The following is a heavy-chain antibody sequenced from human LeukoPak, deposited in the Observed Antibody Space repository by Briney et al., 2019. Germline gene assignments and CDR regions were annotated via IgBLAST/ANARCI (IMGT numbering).Heavy chain of an antibody. Sequence: ASVKVSCKASGYTFTSYDIHWVRQANGQGLGWMGWMNPNSGKTGYAQKFQGRVTMTRNTSISTAYMELSSLRSEDTAAYYCASHNYDSSADIWGQGTMVTVSS. CDR2: MNPNSGKT. J-gene: IGHJ3*02. D-gene: IGHD3-22*01. CDR3: ASHNYDSSADI. V-gene: IGHV1-8*01. CDR1: GYTFTSYD.